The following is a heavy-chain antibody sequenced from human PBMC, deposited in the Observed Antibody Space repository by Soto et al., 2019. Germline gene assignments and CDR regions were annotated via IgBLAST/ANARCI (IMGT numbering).Heavy chain of an antibody. J-gene: IGHJ4*02. CDR1: GGSISSYY. CDR3: ARVSKGKYGYPSYSDY. Sequence: PSETLSLTCTVSGGSISSYYWSWIRQPPGKGLEWIGYIYYSGSTNYNPSLKSRVTISVDTSKNQFSLKLSSVTAADTAVYYCARVSKGKYGYPSYSDYLGQATLITVPQ. CDR2: IYYSGST. D-gene: IGHD5-18*01. V-gene: IGHV4-59*01.